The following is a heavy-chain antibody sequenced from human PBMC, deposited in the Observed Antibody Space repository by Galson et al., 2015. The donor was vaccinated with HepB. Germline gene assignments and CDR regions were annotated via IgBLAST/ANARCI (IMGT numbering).Heavy chain of an antibody. D-gene: IGHD6-19*01. V-gene: IGHV3-30*02. CDR3: AKENSRYSSGWAPFDY. J-gene: IGHJ4*02. Sequence: SLRLSCAASGFTFSSYGMHWVRQAPGKGLEWVAFIRYDGSNKYYADSVKGRFTISRDNSKNTLYLQMNSLRAEDTAVYYCAKENSRYSSGWAPFDYWGQGTLVTVSS. CDR1: GFTFSSYG. CDR2: IRYDGSNK.